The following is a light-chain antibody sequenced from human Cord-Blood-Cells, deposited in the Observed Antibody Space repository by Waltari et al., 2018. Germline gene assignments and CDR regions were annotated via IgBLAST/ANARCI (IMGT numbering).Light chain of an antibody. CDR2: EVS. J-gene: IGLJ2*01. V-gene: IGLV2-23*02. CDR3: CSYAGSSTFVV. Sequence: QSALTQPASTSGPPAQSITLSRTGTSSDVGRYNLVSCYQQHPGKAPQLMIYEVSKRPSGVSNRFSGSKSGNTASLTIAGLQAEDEADYYCCSYAGSSTFVVFGGGTKLTVL. CDR1: SSDVGRYNL.